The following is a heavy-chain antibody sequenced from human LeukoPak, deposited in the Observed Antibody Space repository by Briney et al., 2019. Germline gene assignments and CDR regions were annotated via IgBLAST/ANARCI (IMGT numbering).Heavy chain of an antibody. CDR1: GYSFTSYW. CDR3: ATYSSSCRHYYYYGMDV. Sequence: GESLKISCKGSGYSFTSYWISWVRQMPGKGLEWMGRIDPSDSYTNYSPSFQGHVTISADKSISTAYLQWSSLKASDTAMYYCATYSSSCRHYYYYGMDVWGQGTTVTVSS. D-gene: IGHD6-13*01. V-gene: IGHV5-10-1*01. J-gene: IGHJ6*02. CDR2: IDPSDSYT.